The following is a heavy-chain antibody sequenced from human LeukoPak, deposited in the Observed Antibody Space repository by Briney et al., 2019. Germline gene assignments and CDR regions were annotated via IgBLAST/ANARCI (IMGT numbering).Heavy chain of an antibody. D-gene: IGHD4-23*01. CDR2: IYYSGST. CDR3: ARDYGGKFDS. Sequence: SETLSLTCTVSRGSFSSYYWSWIRQPPGKGLEWIGYIYYSGSTNYNPSLKSRVTTSVDTSKNQFSLKLSSVTAADTAVYYCARDYGGKFDSWGQGTLVTVSS. CDR1: RGSFSSYY. J-gene: IGHJ4*02. V-gene: IGHV4-59*01.